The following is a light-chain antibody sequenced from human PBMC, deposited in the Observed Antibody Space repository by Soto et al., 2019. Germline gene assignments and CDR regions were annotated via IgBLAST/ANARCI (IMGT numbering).Light chain of an antibody. CDR3: AAWDDSLSGEV. CDR2: RNN. Sequence: SVLTQPPSASGTPGQRVTLSCSGSRSNIGRNYVYWYQQLPGTAPKLLIYRNNQRPSGVPDRFSGSKSGTSASLAISGLRSEYETDYYCAAWDDSLSGEVFGGGTKLTVL. V-gene: IGLV1-47*01. J-gene: IGLJ2*01. CDR1: RSNIGRNY.